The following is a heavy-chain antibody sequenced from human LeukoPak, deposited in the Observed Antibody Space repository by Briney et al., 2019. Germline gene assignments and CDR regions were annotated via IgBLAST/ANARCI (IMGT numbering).Heavy chain of an antibody. CDR1: GDSISSYY. J-gene: IGHJ4*02. D-gene: IGHD3-10*01. CDR3: ARERGEAGYYGSGSYYIDY. CDR2: IYYSGST. V-gene: IGHV4-59*12. Sequence: PSETLSLTFTVSGDSISSYYWSWIRQPPGKGLEWIGYIYYSGSTNYNPSLKSRVTISVDTSKNQFSLKLSSVTAADTAVYYCARERGEAGYYGSGSYYIDYWGQGTLVTVSS.